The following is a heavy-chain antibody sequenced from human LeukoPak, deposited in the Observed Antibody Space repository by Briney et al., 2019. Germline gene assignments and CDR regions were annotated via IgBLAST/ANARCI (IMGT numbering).Heavy chain of an antibody. J-gene: IGHJ4*02. V-gene: IGHV3-21*01. CDR1: GFTFSSYG. Sequence: PGRSLRLSCAASGFTFSSYGMHWVRQAPGKGLEWVSSISSGSSYIYYADSVKGRFTISRDNAKNSLYLQMNSLRAEDTAVYYCARDWSGWYDCDSWGQGTLVTVSS. D-gene: IGHD6-19*01. CDR3: ARDWSGWYDCDS. CDR2: ISSGSSYI.